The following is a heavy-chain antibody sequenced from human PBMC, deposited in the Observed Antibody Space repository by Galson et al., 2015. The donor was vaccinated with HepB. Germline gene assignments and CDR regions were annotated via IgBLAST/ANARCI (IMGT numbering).Heavy chain of an antibody. D-gene: IGHD1-1*01. V-gene: IGHV1-18*01. CDR2: ITPYNGNT. Sequence: SVKVSCKASGYTFTTYGISWVRQAPGQGLEWMGWITPYNGNTNYAQKLQGRVTMTTDTSTSTAYMELRSLRSDDTAVYYCASGLEGFSATDYYYYGMDVWGQGTTVTVSS. CDR1: GYTFTTYG. CDR3: ASGLEGFSATDYYYYGMDV. J-gene: IGHJ6*02.